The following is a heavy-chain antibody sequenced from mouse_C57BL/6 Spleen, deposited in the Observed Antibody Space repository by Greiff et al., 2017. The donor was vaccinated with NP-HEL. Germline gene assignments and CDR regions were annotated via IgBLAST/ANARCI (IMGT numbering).Heavy chain of an antibody. CDR1: GFTFSSYA. J-gene: IGHJ1*03. V-gene: IGHV5-4*01. CDR2: ISDGGSST. D-gene: IGHD1-1*01. Sequence: EVQRVESGGGLVKPGGSLKLSCAASGFTFSSYAMSWVRQTPEKRLEWVATISDGGSSTYYPDNVKGRFTISRDNAKNNLYLQMSHLKSEDTAMYYCARDPSITTVVEGYFDVWGTGTTVTVSS. CDR3: ARDPSITTVVEGYFDV.